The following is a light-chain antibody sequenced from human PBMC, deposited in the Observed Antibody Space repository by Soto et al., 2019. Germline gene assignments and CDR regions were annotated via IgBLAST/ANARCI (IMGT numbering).Light chain of an antibody. CDR2: EVT. V-gene: IGLV2-8*01. J-gene: IGLJ3*02. CDR1: SSDVGAYKY. CDR3: TSYVGDDTWV. Sequence: QSALTQPPSASGSPGQSVTISCTGTSSDVGAYKYVSWYQQYPGKAPKLMISEVTKRPSGVPDRLSGYKSGNTDSLTVSGLLAEDEADEYCTSYVGDDTWVFGVGIKLPV.